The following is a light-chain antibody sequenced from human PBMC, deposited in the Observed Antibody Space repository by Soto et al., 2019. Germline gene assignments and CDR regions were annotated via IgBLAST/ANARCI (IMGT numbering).Light chain of an antibody. CDR2: DVS. V-gene: IGLV2-11*01. CDR1: SSDVGEYDY. Sequence: QSALTQPRSVSGSPGQSVTSSCTGTSSDVGEYDYVSWYQQHPGKAPKLMIFDVSERPSGVPDRFSGSKTGNTASLTISGLQAEDEADYYCCSYAGSPYVFGTGTKVTVL. J-gene: IGLJ1*01. CDR3: CSYAGSPYV.